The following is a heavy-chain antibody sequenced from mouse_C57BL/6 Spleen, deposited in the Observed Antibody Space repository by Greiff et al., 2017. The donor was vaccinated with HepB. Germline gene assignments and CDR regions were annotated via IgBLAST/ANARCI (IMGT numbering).Heavy chain of an antibody. CDR2: INPSNGGT. V-gene: IGHV1-53*01. J-gene: IGHJ4*01. CDR3: ARFLTGNYAMDY. D-gene: IGHD4-1*01. Sequence: QVQLQQPGTELVKPGASVKLSCKASGYTFTSYWMHWVKQRPGQGLEWIGNINPSNGGTNYNEKFKSKATLTVDKSSSTAYMQLISLTSEDSAVYYCARFLTGNYAMDYWGQGTSVTVSS. CDR1: GYTFTSYW.